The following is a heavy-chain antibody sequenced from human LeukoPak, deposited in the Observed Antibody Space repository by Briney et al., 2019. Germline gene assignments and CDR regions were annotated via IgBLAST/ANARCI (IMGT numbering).Heavy chain of an antibody. CDR1: GFTFSSYG. CDR3: AREGGSYSFDY. Sequence: PGRSLRLSCAASGFTFSSYGMHWVRQAPGKGLEWVAVISYDGSNKYYADSVKGRFTISRDNSKNTLYLQMNSLRAEDTAVYYCAREGGSYSFDYWGREPWSPSPQ. J-gene: IGHJ4*02. V-gene: IGHV3-30*03. D-gene: IGHD1-26*01. CDR2: ISYDGSNK.